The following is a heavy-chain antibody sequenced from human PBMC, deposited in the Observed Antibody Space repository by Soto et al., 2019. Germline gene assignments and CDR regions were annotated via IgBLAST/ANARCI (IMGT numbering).Heavy chain of an antibody. D-gene: IGHD1-26*01. J-gene: IGHJ4*02. Sequence: LRLSCAASGFTFSNYAMSWVRQAPGKGLEWVSAISSSSSTMYYADSVKGRFTISRDNAKNSLFLHMNSLRDEDTAVYYCARDSTDADSGSYSGDYWGQGTLVTVSS. CDR3: ARDSTDADSGSYSGDY. V-gene: IGHV3-48*02. CDR2: ISSSSSTM. CDR1: GFTFSNYA.